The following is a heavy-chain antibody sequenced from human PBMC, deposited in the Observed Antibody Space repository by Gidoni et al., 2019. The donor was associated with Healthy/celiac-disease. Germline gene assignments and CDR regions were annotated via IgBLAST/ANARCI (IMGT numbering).Heavy chain of an antibody. V-gene: IGHV1-8*01. J-gene: IGHJ1*01. CDR1: GYTFTSYD. D-gene: IGHD6-13*01. Sequence: QVQLVQSGAEVKKPGASVKVSCKASGYTFTSYDINWVRQATGQGLEWMGWMNPNSGNTGYAQKFQGRVTMTRNTSISTADMELSSLRSEDTAVYYCARGALSSSWIRGYFQHWGQGTLVTVSS. CDR3: ARGALSSSWIRGYFQH. CDR2: MNPNSGNT.